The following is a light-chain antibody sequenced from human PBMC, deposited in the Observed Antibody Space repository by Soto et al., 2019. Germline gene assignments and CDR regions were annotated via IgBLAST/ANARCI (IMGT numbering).Light chain of an antibody. V-gene: IGLV2-14*01. J-gene: IGLJ1*01. CDR3: CSYTTSNTRQIV. Sequence: QSALTQPASVSGSPGHSITISCTGTSSDVVGYNYVSWYQQHPGKAPKFMIYDVSNRPSGVSNRFSGSKSGNTASLTISGLQAEDEADYYCCSYTTSNTRQIVFGTGTKVTVL. CDR1: SSDVVGYNY. CDR2: DVS.